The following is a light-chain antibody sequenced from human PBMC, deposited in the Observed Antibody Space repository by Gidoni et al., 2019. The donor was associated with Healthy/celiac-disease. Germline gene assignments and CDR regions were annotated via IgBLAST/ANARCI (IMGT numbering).Light chain of an antibody. Sequence: DIQMTQSPSSMSASVGDRVTITCRASPSISSYLNWYQQKPGKDPKLLTYAAASLQRGVPSSFSGSGAGTDFTLTLSCLQPEDFASYYCQQCYSARTFGQGTKVEIK. V-gene: IGKV1-39*01. CDR3: QQCYSART. CDR2: AAA. J-gene: IGKJ1*01. CDR1: PSISSY.